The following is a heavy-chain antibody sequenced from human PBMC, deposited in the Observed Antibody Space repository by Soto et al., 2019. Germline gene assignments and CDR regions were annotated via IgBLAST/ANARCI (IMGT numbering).Heavy chain of an antibody. V-gene: IGHV4-28*01. Sequence: SETLSLTCAVSGYSISSSNWWGWIRQPPGKGLEWIGYIYYSGTTYYNPSLKSRVTMSVDTSKNQFSLTLTSVTAVDTDVYYCARRETQGPIDFWGQGTLLTVSS. CDR3: ARRETQGPIDF. D-gene: IGHD1-26*01. CDR1: GYSISSSNW. J-gene: IGHJ4*02. CDR2: IYYSGTT.